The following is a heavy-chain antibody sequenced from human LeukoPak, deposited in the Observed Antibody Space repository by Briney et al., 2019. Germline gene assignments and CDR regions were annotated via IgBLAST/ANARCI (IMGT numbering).Heavy chain of an antibody. CDR1: GLTFSNSA. CDR2: VSAGGHYT. V-gene: IGHV3-23*01. J-gene: IGHJ6*03. Sequence: GGSLRLSCEASGLTFSNSAMGWVRQAPGKGLEWVSGVSAGGHYTYYADSAKGRFTISRDNSKNTLFLQMNSLRAEDTALYYYFYFYIDVWGKGTTVTVSS. CDR3: FYFYIDV.